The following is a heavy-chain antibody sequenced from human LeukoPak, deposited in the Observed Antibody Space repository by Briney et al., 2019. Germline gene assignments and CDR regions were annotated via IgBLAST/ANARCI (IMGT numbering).Heavy chain of an antibody. Sequence: PSQTLSLTCTVSGGSISSGNYYWSWIRQPAGKGLEYIGRIYTDGSTHYNPSLKSRVTISVDTSRNQFSLSLSSVTAADTAVYYCARKAVTGYYFDYWGQRTLVTVSS. CDR2: IYTDGST. J-gene: IGHJ4*02. CDR1: GGSISSGNYY. V-gene: IGHV4-61*02. D-gene: IGHD6-19*01. CDR3: ARKAVTGYYFDY.